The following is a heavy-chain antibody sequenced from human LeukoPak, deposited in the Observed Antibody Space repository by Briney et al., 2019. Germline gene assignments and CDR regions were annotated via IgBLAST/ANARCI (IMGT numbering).Heavy chain of an antibody. CDR3: ARDPRSRQPSYDAFDI. V-gene: IGHV1-18*01. CDR1: GYTFTSYS. D-gene: IGHD1-1*01. J-gene: IGHJ3*02. Sequence: GASVKLSCKASGYTFTSYSISWVRHAPGQGLELMGWISAYNGNTNYAQKVQGRVTMTTDTSTSTAYMELRRLRSDDTAVYYCARDPRSRQPSYDAFDIWGQGTMVTVSS. CDR2: ISAYNGNT.